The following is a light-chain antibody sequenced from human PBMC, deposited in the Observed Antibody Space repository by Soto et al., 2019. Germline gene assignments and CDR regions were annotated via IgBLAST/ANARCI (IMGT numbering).Light chain of an antibody. Sequence: QSVLTQPASMSGSPGQSITISCTGTSSDVGDSNYVSWYQQHPGKVPKLMIYEVTYRPSGVSNRFSGSKSGNTASLTISGLQAEDEADYYCSSYTTSRTYVFGTGTKLTVL. CDR2: EVT. CDR3: SSYTTSRTYV. J-gene: IGLJ1*01. CDR1: SSDVGDSNY. V-gene: IGLV2-14*01.